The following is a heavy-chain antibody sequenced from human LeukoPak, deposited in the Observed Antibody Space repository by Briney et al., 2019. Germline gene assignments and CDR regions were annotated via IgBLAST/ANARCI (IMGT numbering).Heavy chain of an antibody. CDR2: IRYDGSNK. V-gene: IGHV3-30*02. CDR3: AKDIYSDSWSSGLGY. D-gene: IGHD6-13*01. Sequence: QTGGSLRLSCAASGFTFSSYGMHWVRQAPAKGLEWVAFIRYDGSNKYYADSVKGRFTISRDNSKNTLYLQMNSLRSEDTAVYYCAKDIYSDSWSSGLGYWGQGTLVTVSS. J-gene: IGHJ4*02. CDR1: GFTFSSYG.